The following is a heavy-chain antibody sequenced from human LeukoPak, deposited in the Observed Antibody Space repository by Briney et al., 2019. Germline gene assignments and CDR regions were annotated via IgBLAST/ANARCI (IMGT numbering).Heavy chain of an antibody. V-gene: IGHV4-59*08. J-gene: IGHJ4*02. D-gene: IGHD3-22*01. CDR3: ARQGIGQGGKNYYDSSGFDY. CDR2: IYYSGST. CDR1: GGSISSYY. Sequence: SETLSLTCTVSGGSISSYYWSWIRQPPGKGLEWIGYIYYSGSTNYNPSLKSRVTISVDTSKNQFSLKLSSVTAADTAVYYCARQGIGQGGKNYYDSSGFDYWGQGTLVTVSS.